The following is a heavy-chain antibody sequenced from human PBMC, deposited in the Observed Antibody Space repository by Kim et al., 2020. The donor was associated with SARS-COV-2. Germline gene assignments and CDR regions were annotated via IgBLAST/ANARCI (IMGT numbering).Heavy chain of an antibody. J-gene: IGHJ5*01. CDR3: ARGPAVYSSNWLDS. D-gene: IGHD6-13*01. V-gene: IGHV4-31*03. CDR2: ISYTGDT. CDR1: GGSISTAGYY. Sequence: SETLSLTCSVSGGSISTAGYYWSWIRQHPGKGLEWIGYISYTGDTYYNPSLTSRNTISVDKSRNQFSLELNSVTAADTAVYYCARGPAVYSSNWLDSWGPGTLVTVSS.